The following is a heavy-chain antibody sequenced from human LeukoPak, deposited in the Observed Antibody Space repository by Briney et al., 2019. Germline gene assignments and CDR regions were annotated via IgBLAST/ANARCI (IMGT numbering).Heavy chain of an antibody. CDR3: ARVPSPGGSGWPDGYFQH. CDR1: GYTLTELS. J-gene: IGHJ1*01. V-gene: IGHV1-24*01. D-gene: IGHD6-19*01. CDR2: FDPEDGET. Sequence: ASVKVSCKVSGYTLTELSMHWVRQAPGKGLEWMGGFDPEDGETIYAQKFQGRVTMTEDTSTDTAYMELSSLRSEDTAVYYCARVPSPGGSGWPDGYFQHWGQGTLVTVSS.